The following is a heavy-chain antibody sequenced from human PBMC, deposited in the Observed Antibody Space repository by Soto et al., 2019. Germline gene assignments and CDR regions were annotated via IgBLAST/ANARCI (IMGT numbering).Heavy chain of an antibody. Sequence: SETLSLTCTVSGGSISSYYWSWIRQPPGKGLEWIGYIYYSGSTNYNPSLKSRVTISVDTSKNQFSLKLSSVTAADTAVHYCARSLNYYGSGPYYYYMDVWGKGTTVTVSS. V-gene: IGHV4-59*01. CDR3: ARSLNYYGSGPYYYYMDV. CDR1: GGSISSYY. CDR2: IYYSGST. J-gene: IGHJ6*03. D-gene: IGHD3-10*01.